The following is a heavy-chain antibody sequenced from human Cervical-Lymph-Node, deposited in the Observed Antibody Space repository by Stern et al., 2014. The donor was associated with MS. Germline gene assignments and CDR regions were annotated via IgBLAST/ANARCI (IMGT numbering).Heavy chain of an antibody. CDR3: WYFDL. V-gene: IGHV3-9*01. D-gene: IGHD3-16*01. CDR2: ISWNSGSI. Sequence: EVQLVESGGGLVQPGRSLRLSCAASGFTFDDYAMHWVRQAPGKGLEWVSGISWNSGSIGYADSVKGRFTISRDNAKNSLYYCAKDMRRGGRREFSGWYFDLWGRGTLVTVSS. J-gene: IGHJ2*01. CDR1: GFTFDDYA.